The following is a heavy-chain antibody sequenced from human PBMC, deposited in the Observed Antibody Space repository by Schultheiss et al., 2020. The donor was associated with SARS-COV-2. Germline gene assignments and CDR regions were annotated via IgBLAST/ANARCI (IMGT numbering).Heavy chain of an antibody. J-gene: IGHJ4*02. CDR3: ARFDSYYDYQGFDY. CDR1: GFTFSSYA. CDR2: ISYDGSNE. V-gene: IGHV3-30*04. D-gene: IGHD3-22*01. Sequence: GGSLRLSCAASGFTFSSYAMHWVRQAPGKGLEWVAVISYDGSNEYYADSVRARFTISRDNSKNTQYLQMNSLKPEDTAVYYCARFDSYYDYQGFDYWGQGTLVTVSS.